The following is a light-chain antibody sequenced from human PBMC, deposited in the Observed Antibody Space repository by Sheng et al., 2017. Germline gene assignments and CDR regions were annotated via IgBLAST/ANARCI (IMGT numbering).Light chain of an antibody. CDR3: QQYYYYWT. Sequence: DIQMTQSPSSLSASVGDRVTITCQASQDISNYLNWYQQKPGKAPKLLIYDASNLETGVPSRFSGSGSGTEFALTISSLQPDDFATYYCQQYYYYWTFGQGTKVEIK. J-gene: IGKJ1*01. V-gene: IGKV1-33*01. CDR1: QDISNY. CDR2: DAS.